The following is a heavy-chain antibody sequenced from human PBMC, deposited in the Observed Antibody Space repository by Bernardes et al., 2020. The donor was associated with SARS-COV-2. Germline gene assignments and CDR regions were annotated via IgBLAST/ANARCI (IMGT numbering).Heavy chain of an antibody. V-gene: IGHV3-30*18. Sequence: GCALRSSCAASGFTFRTSVMHWVRQAPGTGLEWVALISYDGSNKYYADSLKGRFTISRDNSKNTLYLQMNSLRAEDTAMYYCAKDFFDRDYLDYWGQGTLVTVSS. CDR2: ISYDGSNK. J-gene: IGHJ4*02. D-gene: IGHD3-3*01. CDR1: GFTFRTSV. CDR3: AKDFFDRDYLDY.